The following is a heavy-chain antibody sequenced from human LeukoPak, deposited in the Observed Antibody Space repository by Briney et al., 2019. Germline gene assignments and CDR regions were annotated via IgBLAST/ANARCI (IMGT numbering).Heavy chain of an antibody. CDR1: GGSISSYY. Sequence: SETLSLTCTVSGGSISSYYWSWIRQPPGKGLEWIGYIYYSGSTNYNPSLKSRVTISVDTSKNQFSLKLSSVTAADTAVYYCARTATSYSSSWYWYFDLWGRGTLVTVSS. CDR2: IYYSGST. CDR3: ARTATSYSSSWYWYFDL. D-gene: IGHD6-13*01. J-gene: IGHJ2*01. V-gene: IGHV4-59*08.